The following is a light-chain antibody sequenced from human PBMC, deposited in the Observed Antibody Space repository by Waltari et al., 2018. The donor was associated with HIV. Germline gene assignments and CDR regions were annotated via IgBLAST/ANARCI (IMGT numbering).Light chain of an antibody. J-gene: IGLJ1*01. V-gene: IGLV2-14*03. CDR1: SGDIGTYKY. Sequence: SALTQPASVSGSPGQSIAISCTGTSGDIGTYKYVSWYQQHTGKVPKLIIYDVNVRPSGVSDRFSGSKSGNTATLTISGLHSDDEADYYCCSYTVNSTGVFGAGTKITV. CDR3: CSYTVNSTGV. CDR2: DVN.